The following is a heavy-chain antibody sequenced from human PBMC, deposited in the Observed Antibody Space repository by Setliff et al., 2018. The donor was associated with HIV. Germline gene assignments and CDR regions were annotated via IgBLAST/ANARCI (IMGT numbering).Heavy chain of an antibody. D-gene: IGHD1-26*01. CDR2: IYTTGST. V-gene: IGHV4-59*11. CDR1: GGSMSTHY. Sequence: SETLSLTCTVSGGSMSTHYWSWIRQTPGKGLEWIGHIYTTGSTHYNPSLRSRVTISIGTSKSHFSLRLKSVTAADTALYYCASGSPFDGFDMWGQGTMVTVSS. CDR3: ASGSPFDGFDM. J-gene: IGHJ3*02.